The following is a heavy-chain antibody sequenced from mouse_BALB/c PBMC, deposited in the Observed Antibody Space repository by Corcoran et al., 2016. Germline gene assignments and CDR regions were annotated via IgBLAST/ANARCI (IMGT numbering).Heavy chain of an antibody. Sequence: QVTLKESGPGILQPSQTLSLTCSFSGFSLSTSGMGVSWIRQPSGKGLEWLAHIYWDDGKRYNPSLKSRLTISKDTSRNQVFLKITSVDTADTATYYCARKLGGGYAMDYWGQGTSVTVSS. CDR1: GFSLSTSGMG. V-gene: IGHV8-12*01. CDR2: IYWDDGK. CDR3: ARKLGGGYAMDY. J-gene: IGHJ4*01. D-gene: IGHD4-1*01.